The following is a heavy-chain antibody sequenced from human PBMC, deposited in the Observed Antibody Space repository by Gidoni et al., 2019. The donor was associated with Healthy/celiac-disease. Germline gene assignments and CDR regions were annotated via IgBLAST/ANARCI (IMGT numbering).Heavy chain of an antibody. CDR2: INAGNGNT. Sequence: QVQLVQSGAEVKKPGASVKVSCKASGYTFTSYAMQWVRQAPGQWLQWMGWINAGNGNTKYSKKFQGGVTITRDTSASTAYMELSSLRSEDTAVYDCARLGVVTAIPFDYWGQGTLVTVSS. CDR3: ARLGVVTAIPFDY. CDR1: GYTFTSYA. J-gene: IGHJ4*02. V-gene: IGHV1-3*01. D-gene: IGHD2-21*02.